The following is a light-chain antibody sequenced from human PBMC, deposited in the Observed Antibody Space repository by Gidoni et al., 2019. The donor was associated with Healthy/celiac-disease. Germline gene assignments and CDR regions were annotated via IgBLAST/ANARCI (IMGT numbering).Light chain of an antibody. V-gene: IGKV1-39*01. CDR1: QSISSY. CDR2: AAS. J-gene: IGKJ1*01. CDR3: QQSYSTPRT. Sequence: DIQMTQSPSSLSASVGDRVTITCRASQSISSYLNWYQQKPGKAPKLLSYAASSLQRGVPSRVSGSGSGTDFTLTISSLQPEDFATYYCQQSYSTPRTFGQWTKVEIK.